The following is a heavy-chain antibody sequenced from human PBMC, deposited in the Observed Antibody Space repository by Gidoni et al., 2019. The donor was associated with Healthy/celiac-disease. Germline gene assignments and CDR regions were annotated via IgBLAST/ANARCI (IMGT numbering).Heavy chain of an antibody. D-gene: IGHD5-12*01. CDR1: GFTFSSYS. J-gene: IGHJ4*02. V-gene: IGHV3-23*01. Sequence: EVQLLESGGGLVQPGGSLRLSCAASGFTFSSYSMSWVRQAPGKGLEWVSAISGSGGSTYYADSVKGRFTISRENSKNTLYLQMNSLRAEDTAVYYCAKGYSGYETARWDIDYWGQGTLVTVSS. CDR2: ISGSGGST. CDR3: AKGYSGYETARWDIDY.